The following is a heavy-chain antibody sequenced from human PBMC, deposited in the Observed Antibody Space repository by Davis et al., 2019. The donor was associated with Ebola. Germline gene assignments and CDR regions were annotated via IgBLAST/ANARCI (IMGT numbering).Heavy chain of an antibody. Sequence: SLKISCAASGFTFDDYAMPWVRQAPGKGLDWVSGISWNSGSIGYADSVKGRFTISRDNAKNSLYLQMNSLRAEDTALYYCAKGGEVTTVPYYFDYWGQGTLVTVSS. CDR1: GFTFDDYA. CDR2: ISWNSGSI. D-gene: IGHD4-17*01. V-gene: IGHV3-9*01. CDR3: AKGGEVTTVPYYFDY. J-gene: IGHJ4*02.